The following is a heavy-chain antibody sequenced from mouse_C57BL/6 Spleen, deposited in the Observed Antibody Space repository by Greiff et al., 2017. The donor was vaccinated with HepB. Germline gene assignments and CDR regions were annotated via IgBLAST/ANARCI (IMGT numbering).Heavy chain of an antibody. V-gene: IGHV1-22*01. Sequence: VQLQQSGPELVKPGASVKMSCKASGYTFTDYNMHWVKQSHGKSLEWIGYINPNNGGTSYNQKFKGKATLTVNKSSSTAYMELRSLTAEDSAVYYCARGEDWDYFDYWGQGTTLTVSS. D-gene: IGHD4-1*01. CDR2: INPNNGGT. J-gene: IGHJ2*01. CDR3: ARGEDWDYFDY. CDR1: GYTFTDYN.